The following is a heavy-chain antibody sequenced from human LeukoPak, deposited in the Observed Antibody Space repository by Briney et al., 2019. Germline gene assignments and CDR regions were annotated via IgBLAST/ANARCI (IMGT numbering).Heavy chain of an antibody. V-gene: IGHV4-31*03. Sequence: PSETLSLTCTVSGGSISSGGYYRSWIRQHPGKGLEWIGYIYYSGSTYYNPSLKNRVTISVDTSKNQFSLKLSSVTAADTAVYYCARGVTYSSSSDHFDYWGQGTLVTGSS. CDR1: GGSISSGGYY. J-gene: IGHJ4*02. D-gene: IGHD6-6*01. CDR3: ARGVTYSSSSDHFDY. CDR2: IYYSGST.